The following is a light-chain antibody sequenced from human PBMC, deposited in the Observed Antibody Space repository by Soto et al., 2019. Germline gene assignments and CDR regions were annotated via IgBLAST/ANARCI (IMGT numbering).Light chain of an antibody. CDR2: DAS. J-gene: IGKJ5*01. CDR1: QTVRNNY. V-gene: IGKV3-20*01. Sequence: EIVLTQSPGTLSLSPGERATLSFRASQTVRNNYLAWYQQTPGQAPRLLVSDASSRATGIPDRFSGSASGTDFTLTISRLEPEDSAMYYCQQYGTAPITFGQGTRLEIK. CDR3: QQYGTAPIT.